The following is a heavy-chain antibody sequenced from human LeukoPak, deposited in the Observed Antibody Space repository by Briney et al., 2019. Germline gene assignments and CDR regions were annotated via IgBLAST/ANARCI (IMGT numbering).Heavy chain of an antibody. CDR1: GFTFSSYW. J-gene: IGHJ4*02. D-gene: IGHD4-17*01. Sequence: GGSLRLSCAASGFTFSSYWMSWVRQAPGKGLEWVANIKQDGSEKYYVDSVRGRFTISRDNAKNSLYLQMNSLRAEDTAVYYCARDQPAYAMTTVTTESLFDYWGQGTLVTVSS. CDR3: ARDQPAYAMTTVTTESLFDY. V-gene: IGHV3-7*01. CDR2: IKQDGSEK.